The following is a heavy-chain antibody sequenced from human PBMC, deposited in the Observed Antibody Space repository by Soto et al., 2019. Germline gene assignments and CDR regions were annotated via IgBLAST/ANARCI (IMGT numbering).Heavy chain of an antibody. CDR2: ISGSGGTT. J-gene: IGHJ4*02. D-gene: IGHD6-19*01. CDR1: GVTFSSYA. V-gene: IGHV3-23*01. Sequence: EVQLLESGGGLVQPGGSLRLSCAASGVTFSSYAMSWVLQAPGKGLEWVSAISGSGGTTYYADSVQGRFTISRDNSKNTVYQQMNSLRAEDTAVYYGAKGARSSGWYWGQGTLVTVSS. CDR3: AKGARSSGWY.